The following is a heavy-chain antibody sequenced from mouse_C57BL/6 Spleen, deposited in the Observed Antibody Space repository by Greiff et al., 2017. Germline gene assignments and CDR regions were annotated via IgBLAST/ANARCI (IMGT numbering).Heavy chain of an antibody. CDR2: IDPSDSYT. CDR1: GYTFTSYW. CDR3: ARSGDGVYYFDY. Sequence: QVQLQQPGAELVKPGASVKLSCKASGYTFTSYWMQGVKQRPGQGLEWIGEIDPSDSYTNYNQKFKGKATLTVDTSSSTAYMQLSSLTSEDSAVYYCARSGDGVYYFDYWGQGTTLTVSS. D-gene: IGHD2-3*01. V-gene: IGHV1-50*01. J-gene: IGHJ2*01.